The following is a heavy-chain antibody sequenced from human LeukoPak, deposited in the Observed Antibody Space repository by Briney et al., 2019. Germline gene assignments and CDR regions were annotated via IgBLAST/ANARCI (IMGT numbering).Heavy chain of an antibody. CDR3: ARRGYYYDSSVFDY. CDR2: IYYSGST. CDR1: GGSISSYY. Sequence: SETLSLTCTVSGGSISSYYWSWIRQPPGKGLEWIGYIYYSGSTNYNPSLKSRVTISVDTSKNQFSLKLSSVTAADTAVYYCARRGYYYDSSVFDYWGQGTLVTVSS. J-gene: IGHJ4*02. D-gene: IGHD3-22*01. V-gene: IGHV4-59*08.